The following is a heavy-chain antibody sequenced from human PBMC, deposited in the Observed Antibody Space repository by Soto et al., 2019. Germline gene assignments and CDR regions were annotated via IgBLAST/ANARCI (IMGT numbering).Heavy chain of an antibody. J-gene: IGHJ6*02. Sequence: SQTLSLTCAISGDSVSSNSAAWNWIRQSPSRGLEWLGRIYYRSKWYNDYAVSVKSRITINPDTSKNQFSLQLNSVTPEDTAVYYCASATGYSYGFEYYYYGMDVWGQGTTVTVSS. D-gene: IGHD5-18*01. CDR2: IYYRSKWYN. CDR3: ASATGYSYGFEYYYYGMDV. CDR1: GDSVSSNSAA. V-gene: IGHV6-1*01.